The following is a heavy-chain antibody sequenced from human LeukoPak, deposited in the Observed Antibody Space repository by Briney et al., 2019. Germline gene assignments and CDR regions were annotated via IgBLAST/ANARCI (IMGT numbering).Heavy chain of an antibody. D-gene: IGHD1-26*01. J-gene: IGHJ4*02. V-gene: IGHV3-7*01. CDR1: GFTFSSYA. Sequence: PGGSLRLSCAASGFTFSSYAMSWVRQAPGKGLEWVANIKPDGREEYYVDSVKGRFTISRDNAENSLYLQMNILRVEDTAVYYCARDIPRGSTHLDYWGQGTLVTVSA. CDR2: IKPDGREE. CDR3: ARDIPRGSTHLDY.